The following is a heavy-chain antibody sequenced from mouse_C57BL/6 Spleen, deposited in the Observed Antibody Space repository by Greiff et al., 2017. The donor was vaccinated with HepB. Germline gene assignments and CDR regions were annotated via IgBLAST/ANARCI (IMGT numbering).Heavy chain of an antibody. Sequence: VQLQQSGTVLARPGASVKMSCKTSGYTFTSYWMHWVKQRPGQGLEWIGAIYPGNSDTSYNQKFKGKAKLTAVTSASTAYMELSSLTNEDSAVYYCTRGDIYYGNYGFAYWGQGTLVTVSA. CDR2: IYPGNSDT. CDR3: TRGDIYYGNYGFAY. V-gene: IGHV1-5*01. J-gene: IGHJ3*01. D-gene: IGHD2-1*01. CDR1: GYTFTSYW.